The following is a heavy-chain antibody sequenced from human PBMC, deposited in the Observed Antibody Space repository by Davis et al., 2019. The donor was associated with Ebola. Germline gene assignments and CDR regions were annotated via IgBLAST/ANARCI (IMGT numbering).Heavy chain of an antibody. J-gene: IGHJ4*02. V-gene: IGHV3-23*01. CDR2: ISGSGAKT. CDR3: AKDPNTSGDYDYFDN. D-gene: IGHD4-17*01. CDR1: GFTFSTYA. Sequence: GESLKISCAASGFTFSTYAMSWVRQAPGKGLEWVSAISGSGAKTYYADSVKGRFTISRDNFKNTLSLQMNSLRAEDTALYYCAKDPNTSGDYDYFDNWGQGTLVTVSS.